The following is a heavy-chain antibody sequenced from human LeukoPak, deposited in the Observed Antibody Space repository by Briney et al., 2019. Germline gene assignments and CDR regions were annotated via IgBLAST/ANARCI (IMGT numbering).Heavy chain of an antibody. CDR2: ISRSGGNT. V-gene: IGHV3-23*01. CDR1: GFTFSNYA. CDR3: ARDVEVCRIGACYWTTFDC. D-gene: IGHD2-21*02. J-gene: IGHJ4*02. Sequence: GGSLRLSCAASGFTFSNYAMTWVRQSPEGGLEWVSTISRSGGNTYYADSVKGRFTVPRDTSSDTLFLQMNSLRAEDTAVYYCARDVEVCRIGACYWTTFDCWGQGTLVTVSS.